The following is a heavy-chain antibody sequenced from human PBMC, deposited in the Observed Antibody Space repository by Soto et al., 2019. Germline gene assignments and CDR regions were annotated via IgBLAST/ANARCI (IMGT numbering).Heavy chain of an antibody. J-gene: IGHJ2*01. CDR2: IIPIFGTA. CDR3: ARERIGTMIVVVTSGFDL. Sequence: QVQLVQSGAEVKKPGSSVKVSCKASGGTFSSYAISWVRQAPGQGLEWMGGIIPIFGTANYAQKFQGRVTITADESTSTAYMELRSLRSEDTAVSSCARERIGTMIVVVTSGFDLWGRGTLVTVSS. CDR1: GGTFSSYA. D-gene: IGHD3-22*01. V-gene: IGHV1-69*12.